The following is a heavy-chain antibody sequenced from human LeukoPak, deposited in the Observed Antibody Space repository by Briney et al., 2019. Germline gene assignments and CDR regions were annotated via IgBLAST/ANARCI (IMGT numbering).Heavy chain of an antibody. CDR2: IGHTGSIT. CDR3: VRDGAVVTSGSYPWRYFQY. CDR1: GFTFGIYS. J-gene: IGHJ1*01. D-gene: IGHD3-10*01. V-gene: IGHV3-48*04. Sequence: GGSLRPSCAGSGFTFGIYSMNWVRHAPGKGLEWVSYIGHTGSITDYADSVKGRFTISRDNAKNSLYLQMNTLRAEDTAVYYCVRDGAVVTSGSYPWRYFQYWGQGTLVTVSS.